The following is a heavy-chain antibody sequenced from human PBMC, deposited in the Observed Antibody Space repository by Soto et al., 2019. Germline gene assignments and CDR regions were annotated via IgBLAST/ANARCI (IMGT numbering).Heavy chain of an antibody. J-gene: IGHJ4*02. CDR2: ISGSGGI. V-gene: IGHV3-23*01. CDR1: GFSLRSYA. CDR3: AKDNGAWGYGHSFAFDY. D-gene: IGHD5-18*01. Sequence: PGGSLRLSCAASGFSLRSYAMSWVRQAPGKGLQWVSGISGSGGIYYAESVKGRFAISRDNSKNTLYLQMNSLRAEDTAVYYCAKDNGAWGYGHSFAFDYWGQGTLVTVSS.